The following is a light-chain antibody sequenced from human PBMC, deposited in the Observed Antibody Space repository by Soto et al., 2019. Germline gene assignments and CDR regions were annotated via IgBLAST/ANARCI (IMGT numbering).Light chain of an antibody. CDR2: AAS. J-gene: IGKJ1*01. V-gene: IGKV3-15*01. CDR3: QQYKNWPPWT. CDR1: QNIGTN. Sequence: EIVMTQSPATLSVSPGERATLSCRASQNIGTNLAWFQQKPGQAPRLLIYAASIMATDFPARFSGSGSGTEFTLTISGLQSDDFAVYFCQQYKNWPPWTFGRGTKVEIK.